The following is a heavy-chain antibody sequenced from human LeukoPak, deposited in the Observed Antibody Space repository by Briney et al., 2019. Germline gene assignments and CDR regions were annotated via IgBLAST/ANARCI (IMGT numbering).Heavy chain of an antibody. J-gene: IGHJ3*02. CDR1: GGSISSYY. Sequence: SETLSLTCTVSGGSISSYYWSWIRQPPGKGLEWIGYIYYSGSTSYNPSLKSRVTISVDMSKKQFSLKLSSVTAADTAFYYCARYLVSYPHDAFDIWGQGTMVTVSS. V-gene: IGHV4-59*01. D-gene: IGHD1-26*01. CDR3: ARYLVSYPHDAFDI. CDR2: IYYSGST.